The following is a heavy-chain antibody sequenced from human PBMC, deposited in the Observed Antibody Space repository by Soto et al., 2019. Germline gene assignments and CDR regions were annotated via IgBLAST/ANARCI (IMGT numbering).Heavy chain of an antibody. D-gene: IGHD2-21*02. CDR2: IYWDDDK. V-gene: IGHV2-5*02. CDR3: AHRPRGDTAFDF. CDR1: GFSLSTSGVG. J-gene: IGHJ4*02. Sequence: QITLKESGPTLVKPTQTLTLTCSFSGFSLSTSGVGVAWIRQPPGKALEWLALIYWDDDKRYSSSLKSRLTIXKXXSKNQVVLTMTNMDPVDTATYYCAHRPRGDTAFDFWGQGTLVTVSS.